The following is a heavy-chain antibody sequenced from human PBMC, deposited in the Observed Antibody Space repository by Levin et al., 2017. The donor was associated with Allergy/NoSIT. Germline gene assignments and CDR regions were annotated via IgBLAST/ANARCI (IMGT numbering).Heavy chain of an antibody. J-gene: IGHJ3*02. V-gene: IGHV3-9*01. CDR3: AKESGYYTRAFDI. CDR1: GFTFDDYA. CDR2: INWNSETT. Sequence: PGGSLRLSCAASGFTFDDYAMHWVRQAPGKGLEWVSGINWNSETTGYADSVKGRFTISRDNAKNSLYLQMNSLRAEDTALYYCAKESGYYTRAFDIWGQGTMVTVSS. D-gene: IGHD3-3*01.